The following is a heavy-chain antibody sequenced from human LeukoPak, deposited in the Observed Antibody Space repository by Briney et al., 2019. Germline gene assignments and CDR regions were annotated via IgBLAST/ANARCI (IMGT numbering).Heavy chain of an antibody. CDR1: GFTFSSYW. Sequence: GGSLRLSCAASGFTFSSYWMSWVRQAPGKGLEWVANIKQDGSEKYYVDSVKGRFTISRDNAKNSQYLQMNSLRAEDTAVYYCARDHPLVAGICAFDYWGQGTLVTVSS. J-gene: IGHJ4*02. D-gene: IGHD6-19*01. CDR2: IKQDGSEK. V-gene: IGHV3-7*01. CDR3: ARDHPLVAGICAFDY.